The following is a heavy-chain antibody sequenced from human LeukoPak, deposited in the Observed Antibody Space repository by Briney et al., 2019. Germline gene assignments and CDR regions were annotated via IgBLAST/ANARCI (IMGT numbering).Heavy chain of an antibody. CDR1: EFTFRSYA. J-gene: IGHJ6*02. CDR2: ISGSGGST. Sequence: GGPLRLSCAASEFTFRSYAMQWVRQAPGKGLEWVSDISGSGGSTYYADSVKGRFTISRDNSKNTLYLQMNSLRAEDTAIYYCAKYLSAKGPPYGLDVWGQGTTVTVSS. CDR3: AKYLSAKGPPYGLDV. V-gene: IGHV3-23*01.